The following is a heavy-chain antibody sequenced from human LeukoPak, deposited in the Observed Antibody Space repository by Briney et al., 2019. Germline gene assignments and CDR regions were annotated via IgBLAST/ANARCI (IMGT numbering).Heavy chain of an antibody. J-gene: IGHJ4*02. CDR3: ARAQTGAARPEN. CDR2: INPNSGGT. V-gene: IGHV1-2*02. CDR1: GYTFTGYY. Sequence: ASVKVSCKASGYTFTGYYMHWVRQAPGQGLEWMGWINPNSGGTNYAQKFQGRVTMTRDTSISTAYMELSRLRSDDTAVYYCARAQTGAARPENWGQGTLVTVSS. D-gene: IGHD6-6*01.